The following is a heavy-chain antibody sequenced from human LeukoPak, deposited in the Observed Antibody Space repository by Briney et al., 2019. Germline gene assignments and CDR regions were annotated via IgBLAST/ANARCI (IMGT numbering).Heavy chain of an antibody. Sequence: VASVKVSCKASDFSFTSYGMSWVRQAPGQGLEWMGWISAYNGSTKCAQKLQGRVTMTTDTSTGTAYMELRSLRPDDTAVYYCARDLTSNVAVTEYHYYAMDVWGQGTTVTVSS. CDR2: ISAYNGST. CDR1: DFSFTSYG. D-gene: IGHD6-19*01. V-gene: IGHV1-18*01. J-gene: IGHJ6*02. CDR3: ARDLTSNVAVTEYHYYAMDV.